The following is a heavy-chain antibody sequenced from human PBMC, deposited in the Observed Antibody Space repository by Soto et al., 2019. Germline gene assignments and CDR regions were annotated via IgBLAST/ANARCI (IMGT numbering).Heavy chain of an antibody. Sequence: PSETLSLTCTASGGSISSSSYYWGWIRQPPGKGLEWIGSIYYSGSTYYNPSLKSRVTISVDTSKNQFSLKLSSVTAADTAVYYCARTYYDFWSGYYTPYYYYYGMDVWGQGTTVTVSS. CDR3: ARTYYDFWSGYYTPYYYYYGMDV. J-gene: IGHJ6*02. D-gene: IGHD3-3*01. CDR2: IYYSGST. V-gene: IGHV4-39*01. CDR1: GGSISSSSYY.